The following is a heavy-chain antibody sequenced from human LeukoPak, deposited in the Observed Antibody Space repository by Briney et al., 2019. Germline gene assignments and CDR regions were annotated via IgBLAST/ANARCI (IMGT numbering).Heavy chain of an antibody. CDR2: IYYSGST. CDR3: ARRGGYRWFDP. V-gene: IGHV4-39*01. D-gene: IGHD5-12*01. J-gene: IGHJ5*02. CDR1: GGSISSSSYY. Sequence: SETLSLTCSVSGGSISSSSYYWGWIRQPPGKGLGWIGSIYYSGSTYYNPSLKSRVTISVDTSKKQFSLKLSSVTVADTAVYYCARRGGYRWFDPWGQGTLVTVSS.